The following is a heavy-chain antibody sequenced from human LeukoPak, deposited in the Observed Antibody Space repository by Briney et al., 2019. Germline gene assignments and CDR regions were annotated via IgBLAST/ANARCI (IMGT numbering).Heavy chain of an antibody. CDR2: INSDGSST. V-gene: IGHV3-74*01. J-gene: IGHJ1*01. D-gene: IGHD6-13*01. CDR1: GFTFSSYW. CDR3: ARDPNPGIAAEGPAEYFQH. Sequence: GGSLRLSCAASGFTFSSYWMHWVRQAPGKGLVWVSRINSDGSSTSYADSVKGRFTISRDSAKNTLYLQMNSLRAEDTAVYYCARDPNPGIAAEGPAEYFQHWGQGTLVTVSS.